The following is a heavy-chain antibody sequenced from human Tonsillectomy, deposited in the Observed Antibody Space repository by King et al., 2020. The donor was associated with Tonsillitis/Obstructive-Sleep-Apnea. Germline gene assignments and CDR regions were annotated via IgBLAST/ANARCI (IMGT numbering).Heavy chain of an antibody. CDR1: GGSFSGYY. CDR3: ARMVPAWIDAFDI. J-gene: IGHJ3*02. D-gene: IGHD2-2*03. V-gene: IGHV4-34*01. CDR2: INQSGSA. Sequence: VQLQQWGAGLLKPSETLSLTCAVYGGSFSGYYWSWIRQPPGKGLEWLGKINQSGSANYNSSLKSRVTISIDTSNNQFSLNLGSVTAADTAVYYCARMVPAWIDAFDIWGQGIMVTVRS.